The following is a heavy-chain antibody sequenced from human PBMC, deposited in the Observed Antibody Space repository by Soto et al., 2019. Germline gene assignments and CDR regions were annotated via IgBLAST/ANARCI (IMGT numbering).Heavy chain of an antibody. J-gene: IGHJ4*02. V-gene: IGHV1-69*01. CDR2: IIPIFGTA. Sequence: QVQLVQSGAEVRKPGSSVRVSCKASGGSFNRHTISWVRQAPGQGLEWMGGIIPIFGTANHAQKFQGRVTIIADESKSTVYMEWSSLRSDDTAIYYCAGGWGYDSTDYYYAYWGQGTLVIVSS. CDR3: AGGWGYDSTDYYYAY. D-gene: IGHD3-22*01. CDR1: GGSFNRHT.